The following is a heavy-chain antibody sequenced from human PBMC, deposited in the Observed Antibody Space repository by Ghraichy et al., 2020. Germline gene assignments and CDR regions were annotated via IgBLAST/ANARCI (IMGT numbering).Heavy chain of an antibody. V-gene: IGHV4-34*01. CDR3: ARAGIAAAEWGRTRKAQPVGQANRRYYYGMDV. D-gene: IGHD6-13*01. Sequence: SETLSLTCAVYGGSFSGYYWSWIRQPPGKGLEWIGEINHSGSTNYNPSLKSRVTISVDTSKNQFSLKLSSVTAADTAVYYCARAGIAAAEWGRTRKAQPVGQANRRYYYGMDVWGQGTTVTVSS. CDR1: GGSFSGYY. CDR2: INHSGST. J-gene: IGHJ6*02.